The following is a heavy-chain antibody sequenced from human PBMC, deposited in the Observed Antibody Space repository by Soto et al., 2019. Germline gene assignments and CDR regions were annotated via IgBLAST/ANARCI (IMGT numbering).Heavy chain of an antibody. Sequence: EVQLLESGGGLVQPGGSLRLSCAASGFSFSSYAMVWVRQAPGKGLEWVAVISARGGSLYFADSVKGRFTISRDNSKNVLSLEMNSLRAEDPATYFCAKCSIEYSASVDNWGQGTLVVVSS. CDR3: AKCSIEYSASVDN. CDR1: GFSFSSYA. D-gene: IGHD5-12*01. V-gene: IGHV3-23*01. J-gene: IGHJ4*02. CDR2: ISARGGSL.